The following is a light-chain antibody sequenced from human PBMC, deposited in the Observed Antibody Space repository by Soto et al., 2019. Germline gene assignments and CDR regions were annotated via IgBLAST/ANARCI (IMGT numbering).Light chain of an antibody. Sequence: QSVLTQPPSVSGAPGQRVTISCTGSSSNNGAGFDVHWYQQLPETAPKLLIYGDTNRPSGVPDRFSGSKSGTSASLAITGLQAEDEADYYCQSYDSNLSGVVFGGGTKLTVL. J-gene: IGLJ2*01. CDR1: SSNNGAGFD. CDR3: QSYDSNLSGVV. CDR2: GDT. V-gene: IGLV1-40*01.